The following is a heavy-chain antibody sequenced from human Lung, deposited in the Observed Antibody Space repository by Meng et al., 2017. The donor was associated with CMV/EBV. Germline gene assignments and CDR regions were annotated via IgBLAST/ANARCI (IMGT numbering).Heavy chain of an antibody. CDR1: GFSFSSYW. Sequence: LSLICAASGFSFSSYWMHWVRQAPGRGLVWVAHINNDGRSTTYADSVKGRFTISRDNAKNTVFLQMHSLGVEDTAVYYCARDSIVVPGRIYYYAMDVWGHGTXVTVSS. V-gene: IGHV3-74*01. CDR3: ARDSIVVPGRIYYYAMDV. D-gene: IGHD6-19*01. J-gene: IGHJ6*02. CDR2: INNDGRST.